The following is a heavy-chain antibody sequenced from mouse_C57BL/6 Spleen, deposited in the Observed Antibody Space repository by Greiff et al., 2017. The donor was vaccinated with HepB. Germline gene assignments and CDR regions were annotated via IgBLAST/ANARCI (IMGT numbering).Heavy chain of an antibody. V-gene: IGHV1-82*01. CDR2: IYPGDGDT. CDR3: ARYGYDDRGYYAMDY. CDR1: GYAFSSSW. D-gene: IGHD2-2*01. J-gene: IGHJ4*01. Sequence: QVQLQQSGAELVKPGASVKISCKASGYAFSSSWMNWVKQRPGKGLEWIGRIYPGDGDTNYNGKFKGKATLTADKSSSTAYMQLSSLTSEDSAVYFCARYGYDDRGYYAMDYWGQGTSVTVSS.